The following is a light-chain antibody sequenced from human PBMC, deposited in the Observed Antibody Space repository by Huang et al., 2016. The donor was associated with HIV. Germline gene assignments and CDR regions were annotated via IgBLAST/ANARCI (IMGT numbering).Light chain of an antibody. CDR1: RNLTNSQ. CDR2: GAS. J-gene: IGKJ2*01. V-gene: IGKV3-20*01. CDR3: QQYDTFS. Sequence: EVVLTPSPGILSLFAGERASLSCRASRNLTNSQLAGSQQKVGKPPRLLVFGASTGVSGVPERFTGGVSVRYFTLSISGLELDDFATYYCQQYDTFSFGQGTRLE.